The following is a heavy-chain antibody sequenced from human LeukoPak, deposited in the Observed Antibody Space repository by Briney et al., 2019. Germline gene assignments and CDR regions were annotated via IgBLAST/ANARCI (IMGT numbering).Heavy chain of an antibody. CDR1: GGSISSYY. V-gene: IGHV4-4*07. J-gene: IGHJ5*02. Sequence: PSETLSLTCTVSGGSISSYYWSWIRQPAGKGLEWIGRIYTSGSTNYNPSLKSRVTMSVDTSKNQFSLKLSSVTAADTAVYYCARDSSAIADNWFDPWGQGTLVTVSS. CDR2: IYTSGST. CDR3: ARDSSAIADNWFDP. D-gene: IGHD2-2*02.